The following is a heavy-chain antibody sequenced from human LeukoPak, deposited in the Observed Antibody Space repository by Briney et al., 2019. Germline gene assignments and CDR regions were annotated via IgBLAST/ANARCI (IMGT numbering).Heavy chain of an antibody. CDR3: ARDVEEDYYGSGIENAFDI. Sequence: PGGSLRLSCAASGFTFSDYYMSWIRQAPGKGLEWVSYISSSSSYTNYADSVKGRFTISRDNAKNSLYLQMNSLRAEDTAVYYCARDVEEDYYGSGIENAFDIWGQGTMVTVSS. D-gene: IGHD3-10*01. V-gene: IGHV3-11*06. CDR1: GFTFSDYY. CDR2: ISSSSSYT. J-gene: IGHJ3*02.